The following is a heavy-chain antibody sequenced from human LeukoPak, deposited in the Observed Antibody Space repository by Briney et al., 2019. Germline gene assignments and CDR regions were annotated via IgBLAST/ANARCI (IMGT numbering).Heavy chain of an antibody. CDR3: ARGYYDFWSGYYSYYYYMDV. V-gene: IGHV3-7*01. CDR1: GFIFSSYW. Sequence: PGGSLRLSCAASGFIFSSYWMSWVRQAPGKGLEWVANIKQDGSEKYHVDSVKGRFTISRDNAKKSVYVQMNSLRVEDTAVYYCARGYYDFWSGYYSYYYYMDVWGKGTLVTVSS. CDR2: IKQDGSEK. D-gene: IGHD3-3*01. J-gene: IGHJ6*03.